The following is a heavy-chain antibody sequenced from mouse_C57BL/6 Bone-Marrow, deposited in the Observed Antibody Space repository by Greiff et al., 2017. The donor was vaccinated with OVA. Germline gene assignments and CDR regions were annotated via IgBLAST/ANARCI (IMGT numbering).Heavy chain of an antibody. Sequence: QVQLQQSGAELVKPGASVKISCKASGYAFSSYWMNWVKQRPGKGLEWIGQIYPGDGDTNYNGKFKGKATLTADKSSSTAYMQLSSLTSEDSAVYFCARTRYYYGSSYGAMDYWGQGTSVTVSS. D-gene: IGHD1-1*01. CDR2: IYPGDGDT. CDR1: GYAFSSYW. V-gene: IGHV1-80*01. J-gene: IGHJ4*01. CDR3: ARTRYYYGSSYGAMDY.